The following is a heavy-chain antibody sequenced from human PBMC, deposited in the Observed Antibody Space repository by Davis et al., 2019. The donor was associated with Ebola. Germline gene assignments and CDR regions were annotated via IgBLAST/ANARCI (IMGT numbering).Heavy chain of an antibody. CDR1: GFNFDDYA. CDR3: AKEQRGYSYGFDY. J-gene: IGHJ4*02. V-gene: IGHV3-9*01. Sequence: PGGSLRLSCAASGFNFDDYAMHWVRQAPGKGPEWVSGISWNSGSIGYADSVKGRFTISRDNAKNSLYLQMNSLRAEDTALYYCAKEQRGYSYGFDYWGQGTLVTVSS. D-gene: IGHD5-18*01. CDR2: ISWNSGSI.